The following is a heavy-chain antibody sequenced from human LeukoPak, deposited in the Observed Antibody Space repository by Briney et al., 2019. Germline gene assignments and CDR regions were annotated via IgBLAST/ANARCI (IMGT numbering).Heavy chain of an antibody. Sequence: PSETLSLTCAVYGGSFSGYYWSWIRQPPGKGLEWIGEINHSGSTNYNPSLKSRVTISVDTSKNQFSLKLSSVTAADTAVYYCSIKAARVDNYYMDVGGKGSTVTLSS. D-gene: IGHD5-18*01. J-gene: IGHJ6*03. CDR3: SIKAARVDNYYMDV. CDR2: INHSGST. V-gene: IGHV4-34*01. CDR1: GGSFSGYY.